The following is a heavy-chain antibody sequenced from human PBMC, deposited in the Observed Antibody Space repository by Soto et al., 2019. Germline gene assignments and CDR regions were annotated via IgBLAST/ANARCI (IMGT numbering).Heavy chain of an antibody. CDR1: GGSISSYY. CDR2: IYYRGST. CDR3: AMSLWFGNTPNWFDP. J-gene: IGHJ5*02. D-gene: IGHD3-10*01. Sequence: SETLSLTCTVSGGSISSYYWSWIRQPPGKGLEWIGFIYYRGSTNYNPSLKSRVTISVDTSKNQFSLKMSSVTAADTAVYYCAMSLWFGNTPNWFDPWGQGTLVTVSS. V-gene: IGHV4-59*08.